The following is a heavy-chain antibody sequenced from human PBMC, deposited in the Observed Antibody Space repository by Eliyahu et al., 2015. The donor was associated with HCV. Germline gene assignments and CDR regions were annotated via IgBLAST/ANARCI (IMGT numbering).Heavy chain of an antibody. CDR3: ARGRPYDYKNV. V-gene: IGHV1-8*01. CDR2: VNPYSGNT. CDR1: GYTFTDYD. D-gene: IGHD4-11*01. J-gene: IGHJ4*02. Sequence: QVQLVQSGAEVKKPGASVKVSCKASGYTFTDYDINWVRQAPGQGLEYMGWVNPYSGNTVYARNFQGRVSMARDTSISTAYMELSSLTSEDTAVYYCARGRPYDYKNVWGQGTLVTVSS.